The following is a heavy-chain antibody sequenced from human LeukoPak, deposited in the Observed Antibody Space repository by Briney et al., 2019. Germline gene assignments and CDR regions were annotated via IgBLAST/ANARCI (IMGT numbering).Heavy chain of an antibody. CDR2: ISSNGATT. J-gene: IGHJ4*02. Sequence: GGSLRLSCSASGFTFNRFYLHWVRQAPGKGLEFVSHISSNGATTYYADSVKGRFTISRDNSKNTLYLQMNSLRAEDTAVYYCAKVGGTVLWFGELLYWGQGTLVTVSS. CDR3: AKVGGTVLWFGELLY. V-gene: IGHV3-64*04. CDR1: GFTFNRFY. D-gene: IGHD3-10*01.